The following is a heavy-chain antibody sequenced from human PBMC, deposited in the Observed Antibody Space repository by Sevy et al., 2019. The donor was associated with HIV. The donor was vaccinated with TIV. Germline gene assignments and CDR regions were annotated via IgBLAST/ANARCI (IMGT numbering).Heavy chain of an antibody. D-gene: IGHD6-6*01. CDR1: GFTFSSYA. J-gene: IGHJ4*02. CDR3: AKATISRSSFDY. V-gene: IGHV3-23*01. Sequence: GGSLRLSCAASGFTFSSYAMSWVRQAPGKGLEWVEAISGSGGSTYYADSVKGRFTISRDNSKNTLYLQMNSLRAEDTAVYYCAKATISRSSFDYWGQGTLVTVSS. CDR2: ISGSGGST.